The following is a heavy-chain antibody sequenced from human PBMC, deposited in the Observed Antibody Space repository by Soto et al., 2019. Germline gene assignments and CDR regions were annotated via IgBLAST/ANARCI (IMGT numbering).Heavy chain of an antibody. Sequence: SVKVSCKASGGTFSSYAISWVRQAPGQGLEWMGGIIPIFGTANYAQKFQGRVTITADESTSTAYMELSSLRSEDTAVYYCARDYWSSLYSSGRNGNYYYGMDVWGQGTTVTVSS. V-gene: IGHV1-69*13. CDR1: GGTFSSYA. D-gene: IGHD6-19*01. CDR3: ARDYWSSLYSSGRNGNYYYGMDV. CDR2: IIPIFGTA. J-gene: IGHJ6*02.